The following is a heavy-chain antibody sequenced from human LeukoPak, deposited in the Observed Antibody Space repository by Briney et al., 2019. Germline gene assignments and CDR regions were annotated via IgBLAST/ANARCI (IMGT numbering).Heavy chain of an antibody. Sequence: GGSLRLSCAASGFAFDGSAMHWVRQAPGKGLEWVSGISGSGGSTYYADSVKGRFTISRDNSKNTLYLQMNSLRAEDTAVYYCAKEGYCSSTSCLDAFDIWGQGTMVTVSS. CDR1: GFAFDGSA. V-gene: IGHV3-23*01. CDR2: ISGSGGST. D-gene: IGHD2-2*01. CDR3: AKEGYCSSTSCLDAFDI. J-gene: IGHJ3*02.